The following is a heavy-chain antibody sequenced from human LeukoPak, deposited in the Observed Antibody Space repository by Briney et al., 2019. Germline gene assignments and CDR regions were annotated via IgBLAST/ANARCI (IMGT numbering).Heavy chain of an antibody. CDR3: ARDPGIRGTALDY. Sequence: PETLSLTCAVSGTSFSAYYCNWIRQSPEKGLEWIGEINHRGETNYNPSLQSRVTMSVDTSKNQFSLRLTSLTAADTAIYYCARDPGIRGTALDYWGQGTPVTVSS. CDR2: INHRGET. V-gene: IGHV4-34*01. CDR1: GTSFSAYY. D-gene: IGHD1-7*01. J-gene: IGHJ4*02.